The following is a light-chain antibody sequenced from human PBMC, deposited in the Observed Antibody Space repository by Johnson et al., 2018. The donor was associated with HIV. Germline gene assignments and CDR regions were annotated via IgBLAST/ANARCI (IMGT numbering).Light chain of an antibody. V-gene: IGLV1-51*02. CDR2: ENN. CDR1: SSNIGNNY. CDR3: ATLTSSLSVYV. Sequence: QSVLTQPPSVSAAPGQKVTISCSGSSSNIGNNYVSWYQQLPGAAPKLLMYENNKRPSGIPDLFSGSTSGTSATLVITGLQTGDEADYHCATLTSSLSVYVFGTGTKVTVL. J-gene: IGLJ1*01.